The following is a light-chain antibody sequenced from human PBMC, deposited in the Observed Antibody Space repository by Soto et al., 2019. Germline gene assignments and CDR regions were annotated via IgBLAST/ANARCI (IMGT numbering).Light chain of an antibody. CDR1: SSDVGGYNY. CDR2: EVS. J-gene: IGLJ1*01. V-gene: IGLV2-14*01. CDR3: SSYTSSSTLV. Sequence: QSVLAQPASVSGSPGQSITISCTGTSSDVGGYNYVSWYQQHPGKAPKLMIYEVSNRPSGVSNRFSGSKSGKTASLTISGLQAEDEADYYCSSYTSSSTLVFGTGTKVTGL.